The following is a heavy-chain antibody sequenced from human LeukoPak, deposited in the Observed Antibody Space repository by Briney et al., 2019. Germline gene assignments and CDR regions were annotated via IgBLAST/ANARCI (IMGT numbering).Heavy chain of an antibody. V-gene: IGHV4-38-2*02. CDR3: ARWGSCWNYDC. CDR1: GYSISSGYY. D-gene: IGHD6-19*01. J-gene: IGHJ4*02. Sequence: SSETLSLTCTVAGYSISSGYYWGWIRQPPGKGLEWIGSIYHSGSTYYNPSLKSRVTISVDTSKNQFSLKLSSVTAADTAVYYCARWGSCWNYDCWGQGTLVTVSS. CDR2: IYHSGST.